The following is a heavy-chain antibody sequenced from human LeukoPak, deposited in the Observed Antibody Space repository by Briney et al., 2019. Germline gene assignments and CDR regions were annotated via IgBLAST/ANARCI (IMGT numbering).Heavy chain of an antibody. CDR3: ATGSRPVWFVGDFDY. D-gene: IGHD3-10*01. CDR1: GGTFSSYA. J-gene: IGHJ4*02. CDR2: IIPIFGTA. V-gene: IGHV1-69*05. Sequence: SVKVSCKASGGTFSSYAISWVRQAPGQGLEWMGGIIPIFGTANYAQKFQGRVTITTDESTSTAYMELSSLRSEDTAVYYCATGSRPVWFVGDFDYWGQGTLVTVSS.